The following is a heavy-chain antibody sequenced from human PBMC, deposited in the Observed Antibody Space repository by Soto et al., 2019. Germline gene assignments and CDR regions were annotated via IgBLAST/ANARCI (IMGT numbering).Heavy chain of an antibody. CDR1: GYTFTSYD. Sequence: QVQLVQSGAEVKKPGASVKVSCKASGYTFTSYDINWVRQATGQGLEWMGWMNPNSGNTGYAQKFQGRVTMTRNTAICTAYRALSSLRSEDTAVYYCAREISGSYRFDYWGQGTLVTVSS. CDR3: AREISGSYRFDY. V-gene: IGHV1-8*01. D-gene: IGHD1-26*01. J-gene: IGHJ4*02. CDR2: MNPNSGNT.